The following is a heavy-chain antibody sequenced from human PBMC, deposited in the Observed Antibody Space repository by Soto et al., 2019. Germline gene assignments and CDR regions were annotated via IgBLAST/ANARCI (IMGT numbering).Heavy chain of an antibody. CDR2: IYYSGST. CDR3: ARVGGSDAFDI. Sequence: SETLSLTCTVSGGSISSYYWSWIRQPPGKGLEWIGYIYYSGSTNYNPPLKSRVTISVDTSKNQFLLKLSSVTAADTAVYYCARVGGSDAFDIWVQGTMVTVS. D-gene: IGHD3-16*01. V-gene: IGHV4-59*01. J-gene: IGHJ3*02. CDR1: GGSISSYY.